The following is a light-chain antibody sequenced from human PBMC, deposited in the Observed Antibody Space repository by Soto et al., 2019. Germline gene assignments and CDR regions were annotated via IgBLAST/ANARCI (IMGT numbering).Light chain of an antibody. CDR2: GAS. Sequence: EIVLTQSPGTLSLSPGERATLSCRASQSVSSSYLAWYQQKPGQAPRLLIYGASSRATGIPDRFSGSGSGTDFTLTISRREPEDFAVYYWQQYGSSPPNTFGQGTKLEIK. V-gene: IGKV3-20*01. CDR1: QSVSSSY. J-gene: IGKJ2*01. CDR3: QQYGSSPPNT.